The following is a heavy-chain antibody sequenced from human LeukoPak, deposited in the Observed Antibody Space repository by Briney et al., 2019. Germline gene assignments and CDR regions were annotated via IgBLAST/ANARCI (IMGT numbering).Heavy chain of an antibody. Sequence: VASVKVSCKASGYTFTGYYMHWVRQAPGQGLEWMGWINPNSGGTNYAQKFQGRVTMTRDTSISTAYMELSRLRSDDTAVYYCARAFPVLRFLEWLSRNNAYNDYWGQGTLVTVSS. D-gene: IGHD3-3*01. CDR2: INPNSGGT. CDR3: ARAFPVLRFLEWLSRNNAYNDY. CDR1: GYTFTGYY. V-gene: IGHV1-2*02. J-gene: IGHJ4*02.